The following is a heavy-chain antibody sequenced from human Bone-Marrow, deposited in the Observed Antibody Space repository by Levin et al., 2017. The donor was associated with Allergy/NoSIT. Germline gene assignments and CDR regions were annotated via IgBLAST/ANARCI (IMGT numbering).Heavy chain of an antibody. CDR2: MNPNSGTT. J-gene: IGHJ4*02. CDR3: ARWWYTSDHDYFDY. Sequence: GESLKISCKASGYSFTSFDINWVRQAAGQGLEWMGWMNPNSGTTGSAQKFQGRVTMTRNTSTSTAYLDLNSLPSEDTSVYYCARWWYTSDHDYFDYWGQGTLVTVSS. D-gene: IGHD6-19*01. V-gene: IGHV1-8*01. CDR1: GYSFTSFD.